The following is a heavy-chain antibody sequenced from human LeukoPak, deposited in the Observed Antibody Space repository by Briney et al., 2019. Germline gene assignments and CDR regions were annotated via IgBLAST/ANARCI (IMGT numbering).Heavy chain of an antibody. CDR3: ARAPMIVLAFDY. CDR1: GGSIGSGDYY. Sequence: SETLSLTCTVSGGSIGSGDYYWSWLRQPPGKGLEWIGYIYYSGSTYYNPSLKSRVTISVDTSKNQFSLKLSSVTAADTAVYYCARAPMIVLAFDYWGQGTLVTVSS. V-gene: IGHV4-30-4*01. D-gene: IGHD3-22*01. J-gene: IGHJ4*02. CDR2: IYYSGST.